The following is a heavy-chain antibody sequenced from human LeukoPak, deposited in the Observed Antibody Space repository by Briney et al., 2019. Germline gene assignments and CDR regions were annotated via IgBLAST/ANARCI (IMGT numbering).Heavy chain of an antibody. CDR2: ISYDGSNK. CDR3: ARDFRYSYGYPDY. CDR1: GFTFSSYA. J-gene: IGHJ4*02. D-gene: IGHD5-18*01. Sequence: GGSLRLSCAASGFTFSSYAMHWVRQAPGKGLERVAVISYDGSNKYYADSVKGRFTISRDNSKNTLYLQMNSLRAEDTAVYYCARDFRYSYGYPDYWGQGTLVTVSS. V-gene: IGHV3-30-3*01.